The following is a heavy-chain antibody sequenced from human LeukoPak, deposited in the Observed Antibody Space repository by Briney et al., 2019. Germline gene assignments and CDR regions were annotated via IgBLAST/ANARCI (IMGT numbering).Heavy chain of an antibody. V-gene: IGHV4-59*01. CDR3: VRVTTGTIDY. CDR1: GGSISPYY. Sequence: SETLSLTCTVSGGSISPYYRGWIRQPPGKGLEWIGYISYTGDTNYIPSFKSRVTISVDTSENQFSLKLSSVTTADTAVYYCVRVTTGTIDYWGQGTLVTVS. J-gene: IGHJ4*02. D-gene: IGHD1-1*01. CDR2: ISYTGDT.